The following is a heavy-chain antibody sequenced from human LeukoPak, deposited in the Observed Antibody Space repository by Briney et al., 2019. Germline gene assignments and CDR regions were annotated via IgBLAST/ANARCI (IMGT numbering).Heavy chain of an antibody. Sequence: PSETLSLTCSVSGGSINSYWWSWIRQPAGKGLEFIGRIYTTGMTNYNPSLKSRVSMSVDTSKNKFSLELMSVTAADTAVYFCARAGYTISSYRFDYWGQGALVTVSS. D-gene: IGHD3-16*02. CDR2: IYTTGMT. CDR3: ARAGYTISSYRFDY. CDR1: GGSINSYW. V-gene: IGHV4-4*07. J-gene: IGHJ4*02.